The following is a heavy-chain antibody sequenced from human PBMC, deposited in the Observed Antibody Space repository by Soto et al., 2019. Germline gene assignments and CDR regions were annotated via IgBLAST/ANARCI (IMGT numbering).Heavy chain of an antibody. V-gene: IGHV3-30*18. CDR2: ISYDGSNK. CDR1: GSTFSSYG. J-gene: IGHJ5*02. D-gene: IGHD3-9*01. CDR3: AKDGEVDILTVVRGGPGS. Sequence: GSLGPPGSASGSTFSSYGMHWVRQAPGKGLEWVAVISYDGSNKYYADSVKGRFTISRDNSKNTLYLQMNSLRAEDTAVYYCAKDGEVDILTVVRGGPGSWGQGTQVTVCS.